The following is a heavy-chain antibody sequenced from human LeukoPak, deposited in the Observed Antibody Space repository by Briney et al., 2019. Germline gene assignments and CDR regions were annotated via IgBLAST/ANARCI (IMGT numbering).Heavy chain of an antibody. Sequence: GGSLRLSCAASGFTFSSYDMHWVRHPTGKGLEWVSAIGTAGDTYYSHSVKGRFTISRENAKNSLYLHMNSLSAGDTAVYYCAKGARSKVFGVVMSVGYYNYMDVWGKGTTVKVSS. CDR1: GFTFSSYD. J-gene: IGHJ6*03. V-gene: IGHV3-13*01. CDR2: IGTAGDT. D-gene: IGHD3-3*01. CDR3: AKGARSKVFGVVMSVGYYNYMDV.